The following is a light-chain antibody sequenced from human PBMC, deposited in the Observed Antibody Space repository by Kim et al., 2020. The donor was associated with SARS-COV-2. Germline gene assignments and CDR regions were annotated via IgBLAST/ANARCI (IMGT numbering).Light chain of an antibody. CDR2: RAS. J-gene: IGKJ1*01. V-gene: IGKV1-5*03. CDR1: QSIYIT. Sequence: ASVGDRVTITCRASQSIYITLAWYQQKPGKAPKLLIYRASSLQTGVPSRFSGSGSGTEFTLTISSLQPDEFATYYCQQNNKCPWTFGQGTKVDIK. CDR3: QQNNKCPWT.